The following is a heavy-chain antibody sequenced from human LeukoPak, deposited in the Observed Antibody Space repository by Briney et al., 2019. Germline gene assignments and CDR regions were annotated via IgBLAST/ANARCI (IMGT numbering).Heavy chain of an antibody. CDR2: IYHSGST. CDR1: GGSISSGGYS. D-gene: IGHD6-13*01. Sequence: PSQTLSLTCAVSGGSISSGGYSWSWIRQPPGKGLEWIGYIYHSGSTYYNPSLKSRATISVDRSKNQFSLKLSSVTAADTAVYYCARGIAAAGYFDYWGQGTLVTVSS. V-gene: IGHV4-30-2*01. J-gene: IGHJ4*02. CDR3: ARGIAAAGYFDY.